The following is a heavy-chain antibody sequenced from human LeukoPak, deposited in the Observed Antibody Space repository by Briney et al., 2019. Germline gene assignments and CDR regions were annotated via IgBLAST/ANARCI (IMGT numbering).Heavy chain of an antibody. D-gene: IGHD1-26*01. Sequence: GGSLQISCQGSGSIFTSYWIGWGRKLPGKGVEWMGIIYPGDSDTRNSPSLQGQVTISADNSISTAYLQWSILKASDTAMYYCAIRWGSYYHFDYWGQGTLVTVSS. CDR3: AIRWGSYYHFDY. J-gene: IGHJ4*02. CDR1: GSIFTSYW. V-gene: IGHV5-51*01. CDR2: IYPGDSDT.